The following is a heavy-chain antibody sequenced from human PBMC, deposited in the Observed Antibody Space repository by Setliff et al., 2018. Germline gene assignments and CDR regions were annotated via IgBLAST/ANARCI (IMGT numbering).Heavy chain of an antibody. Sequence: GGSLRLSCAASGFTFSSYWMSWVRQAPGKGLEWVAVIWDDGGNKYHADSVKGRFTISRDNSKNTLYLQMNSLRPEDTAVYYYARTCSGSGCYAGLESWGQGTPVTVSS. CDR2: IWDDGGNK. V-gene: IGHV3-33*08. CDR1: GFTFSSYW. D-gene: IGHD2-15*01. J-gene: IGHJ4*02. CDR3: ARTCSGSGCYAGLES.